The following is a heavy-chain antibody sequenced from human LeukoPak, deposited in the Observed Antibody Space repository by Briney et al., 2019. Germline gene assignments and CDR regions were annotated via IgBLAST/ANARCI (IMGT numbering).Heavy chain of an antibody. D-gene: IGHD3-3*01. CDR1: GFTFSTYA. V-gene: IGHV3-30*01. Sequence: GGSLRLSCAASGFTFSTYAMHWVRQAPGKGVEWVAAISSDGRDKYYADSVKGRLTISRDSSKNTLFLQMNSLSTEATALYYCARDQSIIRVVTIGGLGYWGQGTLVTVSS. CDR3: ARDQSIIRVVTIGGLGY. J-gene: IGHJ4*02. CDR2: ISSDGRDK.